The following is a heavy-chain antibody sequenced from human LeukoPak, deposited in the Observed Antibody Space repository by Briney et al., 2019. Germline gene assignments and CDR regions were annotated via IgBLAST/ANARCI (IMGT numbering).Heavy chain of an antibody. D-gene: IGHD3-10*01. CDR2: ISSNRTT. CDR1: GFTFSSYS. J-gene: IGHJ6*03. CDR3: ARVASGSYFPELYNYYMDV. Sequence: PGGSLRLSCAASGFTFSSYSMNWVRQAPGKGLEWVSYISSNRTTIYTDSVKGRFTISRDNVKNSVYLQMNSLRAEDTAVYYCARVASGSYFPELYNYYMDVWGKGTTVTVSS. V-gene: IGHV3-48*01.